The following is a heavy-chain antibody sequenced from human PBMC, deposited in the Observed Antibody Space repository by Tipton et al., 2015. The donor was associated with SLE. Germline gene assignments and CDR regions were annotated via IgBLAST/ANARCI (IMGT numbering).Heavy chain of an antibody. CDR1: GGSISSYY. V-gene: IGHV4-59*08. CDR3: ARHVTTNYYYYMDV. D-gene: IGHD1-26*01. Sequence: TLSLTCTVSGGSISSYYWSWIRQPPGKGLEWIVYIYYSGSTNYNPSLKSRVTISVDTSKNQFSLKLSSVTAADTAVYYCARHVTTNYYYYMDVWGKGTTVTVS. CDR2: IYYSGST. J-gene: IGHJ6*03.